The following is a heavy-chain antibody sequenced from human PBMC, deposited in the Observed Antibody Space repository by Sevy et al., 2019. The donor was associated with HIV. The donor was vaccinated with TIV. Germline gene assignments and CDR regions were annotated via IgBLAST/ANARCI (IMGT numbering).Heavy chain of an antibody. CDR1: GFNFSIYG. V-gene: IGHV3-33*01. CDR3: ARGRDYGNVDY. J-gene: IGHJ4*02. CDR2: IWYDGSNK. Sequence: GGSLRLSCAASGFNFSIYGMHWVRQAPGKGLEWVALIWYDGSNKYYVDSVKGRFTIFRDNSKNTVYLQMNSLRAEDTAVYYCARGRDYGNVDYWGQGTLVTVSS. D-gene: IGHD4-17*01.